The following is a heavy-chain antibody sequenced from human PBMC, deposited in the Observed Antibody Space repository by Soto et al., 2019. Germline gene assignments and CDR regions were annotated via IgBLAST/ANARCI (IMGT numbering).Heavy chain of an antibody. CDR2: ISESGGST. Sequence: DGQLLESGGGLGQSGGSLRLSCVGSGFTFSIYAMSWVRLAPGKGLEWVSGISESGGSTHYVDSVRGRFALSRDNSKNTVYQQMNSLRAEDTAVYYCAKDLVAAAASWGQGTLVTASS. CDR3: AKDLVAAAAS. D-gene: IGHD6-13*01. CDR1: GFTFSIYA. J-gene: IGHJ5*02. V-gene: IGHV3-23*01.